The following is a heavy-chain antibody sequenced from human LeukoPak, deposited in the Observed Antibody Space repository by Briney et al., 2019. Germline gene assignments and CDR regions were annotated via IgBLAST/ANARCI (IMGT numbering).Heavy chain of an antibody. Sequence: ASVKVSCKASGYTFTGYYMHWVRQAPGQGLEWMGWINPNSGGTNYAQKFQGRVTMTRDTSISTAYMELSRLRSDDTAVYYCARDGPTVTPPNDAFDIWGQGTMVTVSS. J-gene: IGHJ3*02. V-gene: IGHV1-2*02. CDR3: ARDGPTVTPPNDAFDI. CDR1: GYTFTGYY. CDR2: INPNSGGT. D-gene: IGHD4-17*01.